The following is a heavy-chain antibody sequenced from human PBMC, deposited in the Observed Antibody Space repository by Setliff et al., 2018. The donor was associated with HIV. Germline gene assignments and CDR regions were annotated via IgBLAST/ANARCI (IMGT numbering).Heavy chain of an antibody. CDR2: ISDDGSAK. J-gene: IGHJ5*02. V-gene: IGHV3-30*04. CDR1: GFNFNNHA. D-gene: IGHD2-8*01. CDR3: VRDDSNGPNSLDP. Sequence: TGGSLRLSCAASGFNFNNHAMPWVRQAPGKGPECVAVISDDGSAKSYGDSVKGRFTISRDNSKDTLYLDLNSLRSEDTAVYYCVRDDSNGPNSLDPWGQGTRVTVSA.